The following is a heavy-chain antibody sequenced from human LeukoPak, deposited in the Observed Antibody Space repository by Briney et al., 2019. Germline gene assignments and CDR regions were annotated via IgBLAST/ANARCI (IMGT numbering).Heavy chain of an antibody. V-gene: IGHV3-11*04. Sequence: GGSLRLSCVTSGFTFSNYYMTWIRQAPGKGLEWASYISGTGNSKYYADSVKGRFTISRDNAKNSLYLQMNSLRAEDTAVYYCSRTSRIDYWGQGTLVTVSS. J-gene: IGHJ4*02. CDR3: SRTSRIDY. CDR2: ISGTGNSK. CDR1: GFTFSNYY. D-gene: IGHD6-6*01.